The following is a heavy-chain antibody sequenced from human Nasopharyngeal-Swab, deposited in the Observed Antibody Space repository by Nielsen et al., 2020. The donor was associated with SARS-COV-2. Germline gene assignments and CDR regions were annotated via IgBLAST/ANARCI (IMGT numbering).Heavy chain of an antibody. CDR3: ARRTFSSTSLIDC. J-gene: IGHJ4*02. CDR2: ISSSSSYI. Sequence: GGSLRLSCAASGFTFSSYSMNWVRQAPGKGLEWVSSISSSSSYIYYADSVKGRFTISRDNAKNSLYLQMNSLRAEDTAVYYCARRTFSSTSLIDCWGQGTLVTVSS. CDR1: GFTFSSYS. D-gene: IGHD2-2*01. V-gene: IGHV3-21*01.